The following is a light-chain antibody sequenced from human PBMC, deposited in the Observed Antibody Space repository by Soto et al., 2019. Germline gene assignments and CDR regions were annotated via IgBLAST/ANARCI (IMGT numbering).Light chain of an antibody. J-gene: IGKJ3*01. Sequence: EIVLTQFPGTLSLSPGERATLSCRASQSLHSNFLVWYQQKPGQAPRLLISRASRRATGIPDRFSGSGSGTDFTLTISRRDPEDFAVYYCHQSGSSPLTFGPGTRVDVK. CDR3: HQSGSSPLT. CDR1: QSLHSNF. CDR2: RAS. V-gene: IGKV3-20*01.